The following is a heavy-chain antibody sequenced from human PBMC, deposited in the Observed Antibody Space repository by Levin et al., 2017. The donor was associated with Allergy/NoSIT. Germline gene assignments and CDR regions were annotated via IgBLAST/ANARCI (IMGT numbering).Heavy chain of an antibody. CDR1: GLTFNYAW. J-gene: IGHJ6*02. D-gene: IGHD3-16*02. CDR2: IKSKIDDEAT. V-gene: IGHV3-15*01. Sequence: GGSLRLSCVASGLTFNYAWMSWVRQAPGKGLEWVGRIKSKIDDEATDYAAPVKGRFIISRDDSTSTLFLQMNSLKSEDTAVYYCTTDRITVGGNIVHSYYGMDVGSRGTTVTVSS. CDR3: TTDRITVGGNIVHSYYGMDV.